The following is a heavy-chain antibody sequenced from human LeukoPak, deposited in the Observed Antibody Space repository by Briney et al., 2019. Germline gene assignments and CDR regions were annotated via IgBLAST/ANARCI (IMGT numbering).Heavy chain of an antibody. V-gene: IGHV4-59*01. CDR2: IYYSGST. CDR3: AREIPRPCSGGSCSADPHFDY. D-gene: IGHD2-15*01. CDR1: GGSISSYY. J-gene: IGHJ4*02. Sequence: SETLSLTCTVSGGSISSYYWIWIRQPPGKGLEWIGYIYYSGSTNYNPSLKSRVTISVDTSKNQFSLKLSSVTAADTAVYYCAREIPRPCSGGSCSADPHFDYWGQGTLVTVSS.